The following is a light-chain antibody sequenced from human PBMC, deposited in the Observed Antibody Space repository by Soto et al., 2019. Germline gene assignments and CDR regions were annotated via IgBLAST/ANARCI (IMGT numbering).Light chain of an antibody. J-gene: IGLJ2*01. Sequence: QSALTQPASVSGSPGQSITISCTGTSSDVGGYNYVSWYQQHPGKAPKLMIYDVSDRPSGVSSRFSGSKSGNTASLTISGLQAEDEADYYCRSFTRRSTLVFGGGTQLTVL. CDR1: SSDVGGYNY. CDR3: RSFTRRSTLV. CDR2: DVS. V-gene: IGLV2-14*01.